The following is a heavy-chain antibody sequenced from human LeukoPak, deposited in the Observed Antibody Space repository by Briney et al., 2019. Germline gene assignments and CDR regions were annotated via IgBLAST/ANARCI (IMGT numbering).Heavy chain of an antibody. Sequence: SETLSLTCTVSGGTISSYYWSWIRQPPGKGLEWIGYIYYSGSTNYNPSLKSRVTISVDTSKNQFSLKLSSVTAADTAVYYCARVLGGGAVSGGFDYWGQGTLVTVSS. CDR2: IYYSGST. V-gene: IGHV4-59*01. CDR1: GGTISSYY. J-gene: IGHJ4*02. CDR3: ARVLGGGAVSGGFDY. D-gene: IGHD6-19*01.